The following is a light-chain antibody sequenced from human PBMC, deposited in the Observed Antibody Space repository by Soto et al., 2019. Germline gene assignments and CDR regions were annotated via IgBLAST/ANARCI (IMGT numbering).Light chain of an antibody. J-gene: IGLJ2*01. CDR3: QVWDNSGERPGV. V-gene: IGLV3-21*02. CDR2: DDN. Sequence: SYELTQPPSVSVAPGQTARITCGGNNIGSKSVHWYQQKPGQAPVVVVYDDNDRPSGIPVRFSGSNSGNTATLTISRVEAGDEADYYCQVWDNSGERPGVFGGGTKLTVL. CDR1: NIGSKS.